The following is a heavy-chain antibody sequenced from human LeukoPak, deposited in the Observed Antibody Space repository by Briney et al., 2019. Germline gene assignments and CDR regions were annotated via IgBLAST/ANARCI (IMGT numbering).Heavy chain of an antibody. CDR3: ARDTVVVPAAYAFDI. CDR1: GGTFSSYA. D-gene: IGHD2-2*01. V-gene: IGHV1-69*13. J-gene: IGHJ3*02. CDR2: IIPIFGTA. Sequence: SVKVSCKASGGTFSSYAISWVRQAPGQGLEWMGGIIPIFGTANYAQKFQGRVTITADESTSTAYMELSSLRSEDTAVYYCARDTVVVPAAYAFDIWGQGTMVTVSS.